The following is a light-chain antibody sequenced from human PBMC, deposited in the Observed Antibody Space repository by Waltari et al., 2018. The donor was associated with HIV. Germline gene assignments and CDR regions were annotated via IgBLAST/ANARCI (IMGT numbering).Light chain of an antibody. CDR1: QAINNY. Sequence: DVQLTQSPSFLSASVGDRVTITCRASQAINNYFAWYQKKPGKAPKLLINLASALQSGVPSRFSGSGSGTEFTLTIRGLQPEDLATYYCQQADFYPVTFGGGTRVEIK. CDR3: QQADFYPVT. J-gene: IGKJ4*01. CDR2: LAS. V-gene: IGKV1-9*01.